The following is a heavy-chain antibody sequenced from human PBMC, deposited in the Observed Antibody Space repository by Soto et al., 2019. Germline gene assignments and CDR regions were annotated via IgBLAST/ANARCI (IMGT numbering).Heavy chain of an antibody. CDR1: GFTFSSYW. J-gene: IGHJ6*03. D-gene: IGHD3-3*01. Sequence: GGSLRLSCAASGFTFSSYWMSWVRQAPGKGLEWVANIKQDGSEKYYVDSAKGRFTISRDNAKNSLYLQMNSLRAEDTAVYYCAREAILRFLEWLPSHMDVWGKGTTVTVSS. CDR2: IKQDGSEK. CDR3: AREAILRFLEWLPSHMDV. V-gene: IGHV3-7*01.